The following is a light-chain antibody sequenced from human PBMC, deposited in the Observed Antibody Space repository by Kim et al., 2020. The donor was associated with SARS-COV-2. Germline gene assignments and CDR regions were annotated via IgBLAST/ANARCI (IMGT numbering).Light chain of an antibody. V-gene: IGLV8-61*01. CDR2: STN. Sequence: GRAITPTCGLSSRSISTSSYHCWYQQTPSQAPRTLIYSTNTRSSAVPDRFSGSILGNKAALTIPGAQADDESDYFCVLYMGSGIGVFGGGTQLTVL. J-gene: IGLJ3*02. CDR3: VLYMGSGIGV. CDR1: SRSISTSSY.